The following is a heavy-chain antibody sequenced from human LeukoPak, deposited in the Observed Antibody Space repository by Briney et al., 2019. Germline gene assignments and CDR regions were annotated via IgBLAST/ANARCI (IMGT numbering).Heavy chain of an antibody. CDR2: IIPIFGTA. CDR3: ARAPLVPAARDYYYYGMDV. Sequence: ASVKVSCKASGGTFSSYAISWVRQAPGQGLEWMGGIIPIFGTANYAQKFQGRVTITAYESTSTAYMELSSLRSEDTAVYYCARAPLVPAARDYYYYGMDVWGKGTTVTVSS. D-gene: IGHD2-2*01. CDR1: GGTFSSYA. V-gene: IGHV1-69*13. J-gene: IGHJ6*04.